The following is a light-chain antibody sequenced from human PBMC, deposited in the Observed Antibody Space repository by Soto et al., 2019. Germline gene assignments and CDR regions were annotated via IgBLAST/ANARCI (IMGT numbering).Light chain of an antibody. V-gene: IGLV2-14*01. CDR3: SSYTSSSTLV. CDR1: SSDVIGYNY. CDR2: EVS. J-gene: IGLJ3*02. Sequence: QSVLTQPASVSGSPGQSITISCTGSSSDVIGYNYVSWFQQHPGKAPKLMIYEVSHRPSGVSNRFSGSKSGNTASLTISGLQAEDEADYYCSSYTSSSTLVFGGGTKVTVL.